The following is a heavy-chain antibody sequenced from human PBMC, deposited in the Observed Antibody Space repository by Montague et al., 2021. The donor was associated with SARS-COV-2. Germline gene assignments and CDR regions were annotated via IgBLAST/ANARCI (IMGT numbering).Heavy chain of an antibody. D-gene: IGHD2/OR15-2a*01. Sequence: SETLSLTCSVSGGSISSSSHYWAWIRQPPGRRLEWIGTIYHSGTTLYHPSLKSRITMSVDTSDSQFSLQLNSVSATDTAIYYCARAQMAVTEYYPDYWGQGILVTVSS. CDR2: IYHSGTT. J-gene: IGHJ4*02. V-gene: IGHV4-39*01. CDR1: GGSISSSSHY. CDR3: ARAQMAVTEYYPDY.